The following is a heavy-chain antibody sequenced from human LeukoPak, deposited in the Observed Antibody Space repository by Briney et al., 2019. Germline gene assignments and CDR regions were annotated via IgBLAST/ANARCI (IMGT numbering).Heavy chain of an antibody. CDR1: GYTFTSYG. CDR3: ARDLSAGTAMVTELVY. V-gene: IGHV1-18*01. J-gene: IGHJ4*02. CDR2: ISAYNGNT. Sequence: GASVKVSCKASGYTFTSYGISWVRQAPGQGLEWMGWISAYNGNTNYAQKLQGRVTMTTDTSTSTAYMELRSLRSDDTAVYYCARDLSAGTAMVTELVYWGQGTLVTVSS. D-gene: IGHD5-18*01.